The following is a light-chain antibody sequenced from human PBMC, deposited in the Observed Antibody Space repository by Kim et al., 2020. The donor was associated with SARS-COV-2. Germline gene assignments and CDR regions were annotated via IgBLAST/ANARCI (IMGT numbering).Light chain of an antibody. CDR2: RDS. Sequence: SYELTQPLSLSVALGQTATITCGGKNIGDKNVHWYQQRPGQAPVLVIYRDSNRPSGIPERFSGSNSGNTATLTISRAQAGDEADYYCQVWDSSTLFGGGTQLTVL. CDR1: NIGDKN. CDR3: QVWDSSTL. J-gene: IGLJ2*01. V-gene: IGLV3-9*01.